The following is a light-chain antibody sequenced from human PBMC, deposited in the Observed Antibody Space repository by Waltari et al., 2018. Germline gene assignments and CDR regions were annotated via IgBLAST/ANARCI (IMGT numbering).Light chain of an antibody. Sequence: VSPGQTATITCSGDQLGDKYVCWYHQKPGQSPVLIIYEDSKRPSGIPERFSGSNSGNTATLTISETQAMDEGDYYCQAWDSLVVFGGGTKLTVL. CDR3: QAWDSLVV. V-gene: IGLV3-1*01. CDR2: EDS. CDR1: QLGDKY. J-gene: IGLJ2*01.